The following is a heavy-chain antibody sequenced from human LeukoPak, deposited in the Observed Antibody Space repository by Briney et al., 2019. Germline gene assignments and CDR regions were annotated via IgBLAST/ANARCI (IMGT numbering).Heavy chain of an antibody. CDR3: AKDRYDSSGLDY. J-gene: IGHJ4*02. CDR2: ISYDGSNK. V-gene: IGHV3-30*18. CDR1: GFTFSSYG. Sequence: PGRSLRLSRAASGFTFSSYGMHWVRQAPGKGLEWVAFISYDGSNKYYADSVKGRFTISRDNSKNTLYLQMNSLRAEDTAVYYCAKDRYDSSGLDYWGQGTLVTVSS. D-gene: IGHD3-22*01.